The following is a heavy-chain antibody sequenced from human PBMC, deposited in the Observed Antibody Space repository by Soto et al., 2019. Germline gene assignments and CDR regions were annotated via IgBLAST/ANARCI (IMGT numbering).Heavy chain of an antibody. D-gene: IGHD2-15*01. CDR3: ARVYCSGGSCYSGGYYYYGMDV. CDR1: GFSLSNARMG. Sequence: QVTLKESGPVLVKPTETRTLTCTVSGFSLSNARMGVSWIRQPPGKALEWLAHIFSNDEKSYSTSLKSRLTLSKDTSKSQVVLTMTNMDPVDTATYYCARVYCSGGSCYSGGYYYYGMDVWGQGTTVTVSS. V-gene: IGHV2-26*01. J-gene: IGHJ6*02. CDR2: IFSNDEK.